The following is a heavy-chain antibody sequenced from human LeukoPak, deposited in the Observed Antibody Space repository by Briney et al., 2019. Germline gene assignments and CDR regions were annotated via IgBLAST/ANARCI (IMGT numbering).Heavy chain of an antibody. CDR3: AKDRYYYDSSALQYNFDY. CDR2: ISGSGGST. V-gene: IGHV3-23*01. J-gene: IGHJ4*02. D-gene: IGHD3-22*01. Sequence: GGSLRLSCAASGFTFSSYAMTWVRQAPGKGLEWVSAISGSGGSTYYAASVKGRFTISRDNSKNTLYLQMNSLRAEDTAVYYCAKDRYYYDSSALQYNFDYWGQGTLVTVSS. CDR1: GFTFSSYA.